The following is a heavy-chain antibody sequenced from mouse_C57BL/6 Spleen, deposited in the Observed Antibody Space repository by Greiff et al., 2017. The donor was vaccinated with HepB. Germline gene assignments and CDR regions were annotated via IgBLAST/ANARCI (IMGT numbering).Heavy chain of an antibody. D-gene: IGHD2-4*01. CDR2: ISDGGSYT. CDR1: GFTFSSYA. V-gene: IGHV5-4*01. Sequence: EVHLVESGGGLVKPGGSLKLSCAASGFTFSSYAMSWVRQTPEKRLEWVATISDGGSYTYYPDNVKGRFTISRDNAKHNLYLQMSHLKSEDTAMYYCARRGYDYDRFDYWGQGTTLTVSS. CDR3: ARRGYDYDRFDY. J-gene: IGHJ2*01.